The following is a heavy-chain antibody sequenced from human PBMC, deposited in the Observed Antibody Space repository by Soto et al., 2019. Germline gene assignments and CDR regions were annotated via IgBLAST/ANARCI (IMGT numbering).Heavy chain of an antibody. J-gene: IGHJ4*02. CDR2: ISYYGTKE. Sequence: GGSLRLSCEASGFTFSGYGMHWVRQAPGKGLVWVAVISYYGTKEYDEDSVKGRLTISKDNSKNTLYLQMNSLRIEDTAVYFCAKEDPSVRYSFDYWGQGPQVTVSS. CDR3: AKEDPSVRYSFDY. D-gene: IGHD1-1*01. CDR1: GFTFSGYG. V-gene: IGHV3-30*18.